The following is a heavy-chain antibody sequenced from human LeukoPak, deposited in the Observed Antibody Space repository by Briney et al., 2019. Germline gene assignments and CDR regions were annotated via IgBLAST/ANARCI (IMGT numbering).Heavy chain of an antibody. CDR3: AKRGVVIRVILVGFHKEAYYFDS. J-gene: IGHJ4*02. Sequence: GGSLRLSSAVSGITFSNYGMSWVRQAPGKGLEWVAGIGGSGAGTNYADSVKGRFTISRDNSKNTLYLQMNSLRVEDTAVYFCAKRGVVIRVILVGFHKEAYYFDSWGQGALVTVSS. D-gene: IGHD3-22*01. CDR1: GITFSNYG. V-gene: IGHV3-23*01. CDR2: IGGSGAGT.